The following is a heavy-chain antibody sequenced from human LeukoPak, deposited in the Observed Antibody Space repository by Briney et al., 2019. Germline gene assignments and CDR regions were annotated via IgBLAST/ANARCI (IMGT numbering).Heavy chain of an antibody. V-gene: IGHV1-69*04. CDR3: ASATLDDSSGYYRYYFDY. CDR1: GGTFSSYA. J-gene: IGHJ4*02. Sequence: SVKVSCKASGGTFSSYAISWVRQAPGQGLEWMGRIIPILGIANYAQKFQGRVTITAGKSTSTAYMELSSLRSEDTAVYYCASATLDDSSGYYRYYFDYSGQGTLVTVSS. CDR2: IIPILGIA. D-gene: IGHD3-22*01.